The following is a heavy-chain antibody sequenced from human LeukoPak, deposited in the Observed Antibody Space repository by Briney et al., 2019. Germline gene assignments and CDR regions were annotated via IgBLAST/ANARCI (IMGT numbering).Heavy chain of an antibody. CDR2: IKQDGSEK. Sequence: GGSLRLSCAASGFTFSSYWMSWVRQAPGKGLEWVANIKQDGSEKYYVDSVKGRFTISRDNAKNSLYLQMNSLRAEDTAVYYCAREDYYGSSSTDYWGQGTLVTV. CDR1: GFTFSSYW. D-gene: IGHD3-10*01. V-gene: IGHV3-7*01. J-gene: IGHJ4*02. CDR3: AREDYYGSSSTDY.